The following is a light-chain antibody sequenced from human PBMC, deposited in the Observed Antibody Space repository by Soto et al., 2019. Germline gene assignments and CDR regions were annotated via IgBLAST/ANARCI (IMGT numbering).Light chain of an antibody. Sequence: DIQLTQSPSFLSASVGDRVTITCRASQAIDTYLAWYQQKPGKAPKLLIYAASLLQSGVPSRVSGGGSGTDITRTSDCLEIEGLAGYYCEDFNCFSFICGQGARLLIK. CDR2: AAS. CDR1: QAIDTY. CDR3: EDFNCFSFI. J-gene: IGKJ5*01. V-gene: IGKV1-9*01.